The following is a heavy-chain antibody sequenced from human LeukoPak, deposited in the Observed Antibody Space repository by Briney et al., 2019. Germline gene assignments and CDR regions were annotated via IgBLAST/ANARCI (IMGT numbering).Heavy chain of an antibody. CDR3: ARIFILSGFSSYFDL. CDR1: GNYISSGHY. J-gene: IGHJ4*02. CDR2: IYLSGTT. Sequence: NPSETLSLTCSVSGNYISSGHYWGWIRQTPGKGLEWIGSIYLSGTTYYNPSLKSRVTISVDTSKNQFSLKLSSVTAADTAVYFCARIFILSGFSSYFDLWGQGTLVTVSS. D-gene: IGHD3-9*01. V-gene: IGHV4-38-2*02.